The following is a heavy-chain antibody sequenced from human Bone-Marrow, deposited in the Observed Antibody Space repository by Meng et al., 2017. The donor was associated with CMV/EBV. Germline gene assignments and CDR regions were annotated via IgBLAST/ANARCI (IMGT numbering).Heavy chain of an antibody. D-gene: IGHD5-12*01. CDR3: ARSPIVATNFDY. Sequence: SLKISCAASGFTFDDYAMHWVRQAPGKGLEWVSGISWNSGSIGYADSVKGRFTISRDNAKNSLYLQMNSLRAEDTAVYYCARSPIVATNFDYWGQGTLVTVSS. CDR1: GFTFDDYA. CDR2: ISWNSGSI. J-gene: IGHJ4*02. V-gene: IGHV3-9*01.